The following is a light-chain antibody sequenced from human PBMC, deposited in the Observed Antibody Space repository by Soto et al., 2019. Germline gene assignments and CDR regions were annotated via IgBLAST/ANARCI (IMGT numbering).Light chain of an antibody. CDR2: DAS. CDR3: QQRDIWPWT. V-gene: IGKV3-11*01. CDR1: QSVNRY. J-gene: IGKJ1*01. Sequence: EIVLTPSPATLSLSPGERATLSCWSSQSVNRYLVWYQQKPGQAPRLLMYDASKRATGIPARFSGSGSGTDFTVTVSSLEPEDFAVYYCQQRDIWPWTFGQGTKVDI.